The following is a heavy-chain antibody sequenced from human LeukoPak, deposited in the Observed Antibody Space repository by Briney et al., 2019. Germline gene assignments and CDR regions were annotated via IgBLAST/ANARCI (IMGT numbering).Heavy chain of an antibody. CDR1: GGTFSSYA. J-gene: IGHJ4*02. CDR2: IIPIFGTA. CDR3: ARVDRLGPPPNPIDY. D-gene: IGHD3-9*01. V-gene: IGHV1-69*01. Sequence: ASVKVSCKASGGTFSSYAISWVRQAPGQGLEWMGGIIPIFGTANYAQKFQGRVTITADEFTSTAYMELSSLRSEDTAVYYCARVDRLGPPPNPIDYWGQGTLVTVSS.